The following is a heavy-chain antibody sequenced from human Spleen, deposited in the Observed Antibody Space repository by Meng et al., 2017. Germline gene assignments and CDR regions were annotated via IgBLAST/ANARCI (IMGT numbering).Heavy chain of an antibody. CDR1: GFTFSNNW. CDR3: ARDELLWFGELLSYYFDY. Sequence: GGPLRLSCAASGFTFSNNWMHWVRQAPGKGLVWVSRINSDGSTTNYADSVKGRFTISRDNAKSTVSLQMNSLRVEDTSVYYCARDELLWFGELLSYYFDYWGQGTLVTVSS. J-gene: IGHJ4*02. CDR2: INSDGSTT. V-gene: IGHV3-74*01. D-gene: IGHD3-10*01.